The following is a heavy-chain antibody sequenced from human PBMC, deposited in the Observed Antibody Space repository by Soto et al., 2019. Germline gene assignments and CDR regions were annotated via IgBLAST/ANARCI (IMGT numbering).Heavy chain of an antibody. CDR1: GFTFDDYA. CDR3: AKDGGFLENYISFGAYGMDV. D-gene: IGHD3-3*01. J-gene: IGHJ6*02. V-gene: IGHV3-9*01. CDR2: ISWNSGSI. Sequence: PGGSLRLSCAASGFTFDDYAMHWVRQAPGKGLEWVSGISWNSGSIGYADSVKGRFTISRDNAKNSLYLQMNSLRAEDTALYYCAKDGGFLENYISFGAYGMDVWGQGTTVTVSS.